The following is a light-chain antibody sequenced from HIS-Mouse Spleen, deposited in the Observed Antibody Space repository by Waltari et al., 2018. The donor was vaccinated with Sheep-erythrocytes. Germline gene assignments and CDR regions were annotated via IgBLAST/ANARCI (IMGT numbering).Light chain of an antibody. CDR1: SSDVGGYNY. J-gene: IGLJ1*01. CDR2: DVS. Sequence: QSALTQPRSVSGSPGQSVAISCTGTSSDVGGYNYVSWYQQHPGKAPKLMIYDVSKRPSGGPGRFSGSKSGNTASLTISGRQAEDEADYYCCSYAGSYNHVFATGTKVTVL. V-gene: IGLV2-11*01. CDR3: CSYAGSYNHV.